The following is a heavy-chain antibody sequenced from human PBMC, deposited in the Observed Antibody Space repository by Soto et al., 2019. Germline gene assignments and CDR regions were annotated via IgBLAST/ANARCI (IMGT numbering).Heavy chain of an antibody. D-gene: IGHD1-26*01. Sequence: GESLKSSCKGSGYSFTSYWIGWVRQMPGKGLEWRGIIYPVDSDTRYRTSFQAQVTSSAYNPSSTHYLHWSSLKPSDTAMYYCAKTSYPNYYYYGMDVWGQGTTVTVSS. CDR2: IYPVDSDT. CDR1: GYSFTSYW. V-gene: IGHV5-51*04. J-gene: IGHJ6*02. CDR3: AKTSYPNYYYYGMDV.